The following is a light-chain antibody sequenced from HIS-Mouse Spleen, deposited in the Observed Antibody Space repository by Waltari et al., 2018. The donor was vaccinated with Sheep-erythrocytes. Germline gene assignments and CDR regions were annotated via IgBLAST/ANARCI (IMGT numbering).Light chain of an antibody. V-gene: IGKV1-9*01. CDR1: QGISSY. J-gene: IGKJ5*01. Sequence: DIQLTQSPSFLSASVGDRVTITCRASQGISSYLAWYQHKPGKAPKLLIYAASTLQSGVPSTFSGSGSGTEFTLTISSLQPEDFATYYCQQLNSYPITFGQGTRLEIK. CDR3: QQLNSYPIT. CDR2: AAS.